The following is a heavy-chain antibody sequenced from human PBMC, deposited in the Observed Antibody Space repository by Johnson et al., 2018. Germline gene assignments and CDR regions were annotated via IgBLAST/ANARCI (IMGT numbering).Heavy chain of an antibody. CDR1: GFTFSTYA. D-gene: IGHD4-17*01. CDR3: ARAQGGDYVAEYFQH. V-gene: IGHV3-30-3*01. Sequence: VQLVESGGGVVQPGRSLRLSCAASGFTFSTYAIHWVRQAPGKGLEWVAVISDDGNSKFYAESVKGRFTISRDNSKYTMYLQMHSLKDEDTAMYYCARAQGGDYVAEYFQHWGQGTLVTVSS. J-gene: IGHJ1*01. CDR2: ISDDGNSK.